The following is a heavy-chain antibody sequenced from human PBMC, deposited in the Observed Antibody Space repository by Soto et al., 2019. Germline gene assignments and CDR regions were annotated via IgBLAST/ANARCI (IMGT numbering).Heavy chain of an antibody. D-gene: IGHD2-15*01. Sequence: SVKVSCKASGGTFSSYAISWVRQAPGQGLEWMGGIIPIFGTANYAQKFQGRVTITADESTSTAYMELSSLRSEDTAVYYCARLYCSGGSCYWFDPWGQGTLVTVSS. CDR2: IIPIFGTA. CDR3: ARLYCSGGSCYWFDP. CDR1: GGTFSSYA. J-gene: IGHJ5*02. V-gene: IGHV1-69*13.